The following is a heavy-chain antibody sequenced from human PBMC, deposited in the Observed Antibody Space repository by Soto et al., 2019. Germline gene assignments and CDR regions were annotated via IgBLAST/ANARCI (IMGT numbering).Heavy chain of an antibody. CDR3: ARLPFYCSGTSCYGFYYYAVDV. J-gene: IGHJ6*02. V-gene: IGHV4-39*01. CDR2: IYYGGSP. CDR1: GGSISSSNYY. Sequence: SETLSLTCTVSGGSISSSNYYWVWIRQPPGKGLEWLGKIYYGGSPYNNPSLKSRLTISVDTSRNQFSLNLGSVTAADTAVYYCARLPFYCSGTSCYGFYYYAVDVWGQGTTVTV. D-gene: IGHD2-2*01.